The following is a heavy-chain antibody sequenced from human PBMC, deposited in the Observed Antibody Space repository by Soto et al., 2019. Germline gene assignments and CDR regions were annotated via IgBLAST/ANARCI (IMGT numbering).Heavy chain of an antibody. CDR3: AREVLWSSYFDY. CDR1: GFIFSNYV. J-gene: IGHJ4*02. D-gene: IGHD3-10*01. V-gene: IGHV3-30-3*01. CDR2: MSYDGTTT. Sequence: QVQLVESGGGVVQPGRSLRLSCAASGFIFSNYVMYWVRQAPGKGLEWVAFMSYDGTTTSYADSVKGRFTISRDNSQNTLYLQRNSLRTEDTGVYYCAREVLWSSYFDYCGQGTLVTVSS.